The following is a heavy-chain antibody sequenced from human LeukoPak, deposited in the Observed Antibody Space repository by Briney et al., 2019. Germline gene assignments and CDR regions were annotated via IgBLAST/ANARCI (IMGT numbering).Heavy chain of an antibody. J-gene: IGHJ4*02. CDR2: INHSGST. Sequence: SETLSLTCAVYGGSFSGYYWSWIRQPPGKGLEWIGEINHSGSTNYNPSLKSRVTISVDTSKNQFSLKLSSVTAADTAVHYCARYCAGGDCYSPDLGYDYWGQGTLVTVSS. D-gene: IGHD2-21*02. V-gene: IGHV4-34*01. CDR3: ARYCAGGDCYSPDLGYDY. CDR1: GGSFSGYY.